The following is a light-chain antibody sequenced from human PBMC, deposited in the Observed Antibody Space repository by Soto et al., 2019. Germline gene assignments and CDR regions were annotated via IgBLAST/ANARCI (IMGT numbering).Light chain of an antibody. CDR2: WAS. V-gene: IGKV4-1*01. CDR1: QSVLYSSNNKNY. J-gene: IGKJ4*01. CDR3: QQYYSTPLT. Sequence: DIVMTQSPDSLAVSLGERATINCKSSQSVLYSSNNKNYLAWYQQKPGQPPKLLIYWASTRESGVPDRFSDSGSVTVFTLTISSLQAEDLAVYYWQQYYSTPLTFGGGTKVEIK.